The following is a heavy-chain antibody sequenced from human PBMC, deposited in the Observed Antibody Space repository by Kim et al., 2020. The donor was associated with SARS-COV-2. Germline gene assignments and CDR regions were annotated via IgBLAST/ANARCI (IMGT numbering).Heavy chain of an antibody. D-gene: IGHD6-19*01. CDR3: AKDQGSGWYFELDY. V-gene: IGHV3-23*01. J-gene: IGHJ4*02. Sequence: ADSVKRRFTITRDNSKNTLYLQMNSLRAEDTAVYYCAKDQGSGWYFELDYWGQGTLVTVSS.